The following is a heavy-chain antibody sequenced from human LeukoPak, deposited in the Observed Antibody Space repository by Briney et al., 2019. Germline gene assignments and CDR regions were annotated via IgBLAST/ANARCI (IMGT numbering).Heavy chain of an antibody. CDR1: GGSISSGDYY. D-gene: IGHD3-22*01. Sequence: SETLSLTCTVSGGSISSGDYYWSWIRQPPGKGLEWIGYIYYSGNTYYNPSLKSRVTISVDTSKNQFSLKLSSVTAADTAVYYCARGDYYDSSGYLNWFDPWGQETLVTVSS. J-gene: IGHJ5*02. V-gene: IGHV4-30-4*01. CDR3: ARGDYYDSSGYLNWFDP. CDR2: IYYSGNT.